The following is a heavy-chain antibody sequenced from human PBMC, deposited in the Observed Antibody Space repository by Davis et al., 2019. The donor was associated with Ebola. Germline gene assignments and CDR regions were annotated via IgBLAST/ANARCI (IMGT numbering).Heavy chain of an antibody. Sequence: GESLKISCAASGFTFSSYWMSWVRQAPGKGLEWVSTISGSGGSTYYADSVKGRFTISRDNSKNTLYLQMNSLKTEDTAVYYCTRLDYGMDVWGRGTTVTVSS. CDR2: ISGSGGST. V-gene: IGHV3-23*01. CDR3: TRLDYGMDV. J-gene: IGHJ6*02. D-gene: IGHD4-11*01. CDR1: GFTFSSYW.